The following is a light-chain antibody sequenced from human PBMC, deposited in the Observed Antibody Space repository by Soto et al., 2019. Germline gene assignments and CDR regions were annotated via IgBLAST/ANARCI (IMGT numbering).Light chain of an antibody. CDR1: QGISSW. Sequence: DIQMTQSPSSVSASGGDRVTITCRASQGISSWLAWYQQKPGKDPKLLIYAASSLQSGAPSRFSGSGSGTDFTLNISSLPPEESATYYCQQDNSFPYTFGQGTKLEIK. CDR3: QQDNSFPYT. CDR2: AAS. V-gene: IGKV1-12*01. J-gene: IGKJ2*01.